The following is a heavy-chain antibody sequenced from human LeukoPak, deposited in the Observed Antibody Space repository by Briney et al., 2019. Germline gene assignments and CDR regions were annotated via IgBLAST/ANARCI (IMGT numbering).Heavy chain of an antibody. D-gene: IGHD6-13*01. CDR2: ISWDGGST. J-gene: IGHJ4*02. V-gene: IGHV3-43*01. Sequence: GGSLRLSCAASGFTFDDYTMHWVRQAPGKGLEWVSLISWDGGSTYYADSVKGRFTTSRDNSKNSLYLQMNSLRTEDTALYYCAKDCLNRSSWPNPLDYWGQGTLVTVSS. CDR3: AKDCLNRSSWPNPLDY. CDR1: GFTFDDYT.